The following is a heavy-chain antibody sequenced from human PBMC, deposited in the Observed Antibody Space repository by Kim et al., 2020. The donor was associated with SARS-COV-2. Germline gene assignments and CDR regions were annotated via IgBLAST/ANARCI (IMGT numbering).Heavy chain of an antibody. D-gene: IGHD6-19*01. CDR3: ASGGSGLYGMDV. Sequence: YNPSLKCRVTISVDTSKNQFALKLSSVSAADTAVYYCASGGSGLYGMDVWGQGTTVTASS. J-gene: IGHJ6*02. V-gene: IGHV4-39*01.